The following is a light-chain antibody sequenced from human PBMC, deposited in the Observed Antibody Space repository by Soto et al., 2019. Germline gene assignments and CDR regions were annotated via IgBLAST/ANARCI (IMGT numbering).Light chain of an antibody. CDR2: EGN. V-gene: IGLV2-23*01. Sequence: QCVLTQPASVSGSPGGSITISCTGTSSDVGTYNLVTWYQQHPGRVPKLILYEGNKRPSGVSSRFSASKSGNTASLTISGLQAEDEADYFCCSYAPSRTLLFGGGTKVTVL. CDR3: CSYAPSRTLL. CDR1: SSDVGTYNL. J-gene: IGLJ2*01.